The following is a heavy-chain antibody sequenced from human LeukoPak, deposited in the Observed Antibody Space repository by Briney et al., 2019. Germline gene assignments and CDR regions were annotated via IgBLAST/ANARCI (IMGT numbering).Heavy chain of an antibody. D-gene: IGHD4-23*01. Sequence: PSETLSLTCAVYGGSFSGYYWSWIRQPPGKGLEWIGEINHSGSTNYNPSLKSRVTISVDTSKNQFSLKLSSVTAADTAVYYCARVRWRYFDLWGRGTLVTVSS. J-gene: IGHJ2*01. CDR1: GGSFSGYY. V-gene: IGHV4-34*01. CDR3: ARVRWRYFDL. CDR2: INHSGST.